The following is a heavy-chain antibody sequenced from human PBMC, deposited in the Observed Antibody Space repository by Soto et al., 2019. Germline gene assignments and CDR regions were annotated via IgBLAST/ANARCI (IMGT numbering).Heavy chain of an antibody. J-gene: IGHJ4*02. V-gene: IGHV3-21*01. Sequence: GGSLRLSCAASGFTFSSDSMNWVRQAPGKGLEWVSSISSSSSYIYYADSVKGRFTISRDNAKNSLYLQMNSLRAEDTAVYYCARENRSSSTLDYWGQGTLVTVSS. D-gene: IGHD6-6*01. CDR1: GFTFSSDS. CDR3: ARENRSSSTLDY. CDR2: ISSSSSYI.